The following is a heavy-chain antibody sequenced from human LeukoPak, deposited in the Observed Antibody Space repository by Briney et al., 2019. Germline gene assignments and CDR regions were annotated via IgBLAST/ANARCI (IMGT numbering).Heavy chain of an antibody. CDR2: ISGSGAGT. V-gene: IGHV3-23*01. Sequence: GGSLRLSCAASGFSFSDHYMDWVRQAPGKGLEWVSAISGSGAGTYYADSVKGRFTISRDNSKNTLYLQMNSLRAEDTAVYYCARGSGTTDWYFDLWGRGTLVTVSS. CDR3: ARGSGTTDWYFDL. J-gene: IGHJ2*01. CDR1: GFSFSDHY. D-gene: IGHD1-7*01.